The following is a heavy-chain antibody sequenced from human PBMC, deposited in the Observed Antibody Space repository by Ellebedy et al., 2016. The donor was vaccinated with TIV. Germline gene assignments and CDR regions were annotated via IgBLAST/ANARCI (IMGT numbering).Heavy chain of an antibody. CDR2: ISYDGSNK. CDR3: EKGKGSESINELDC. CDR1: GFTFSSYA. J-gene: IGHJ4*02. D-gene: IGHD3-10*01. Sequence: PGGSLRLSCAASGFTFSSYAMHWVRQAPGKGLEWVAVISYDGSNKYYADSVKGRFTISRDNSKNTLYLQMNSLRSVDTAVYYCEKGKGSESINELDCWGQGTLVTVSS. V-gene: IGHV3-30-3*01.